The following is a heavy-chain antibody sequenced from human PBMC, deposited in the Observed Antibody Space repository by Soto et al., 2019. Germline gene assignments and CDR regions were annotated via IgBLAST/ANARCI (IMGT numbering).Heavy chain of an antibody. J-gene: IGHJ6*02. Sequence: PGGSLRLSCAASGFTFSSYAMHWVRQAPGKGLEWVAVISYDGSNKYYADSVKGRFTISRDNSKNTLYLQMNSLRAEDTAVYYCASPEAYSSSSPFYYYGMDVWGQGTTVTVSS. CDR3: ASPEAYSSSSPFYYYGMDV. V-gene: IGHV3-30-3*01. D-gene: IGHD6-6*01. CDR1: GFTFSSYA. CDR2: ISYDGSNK.